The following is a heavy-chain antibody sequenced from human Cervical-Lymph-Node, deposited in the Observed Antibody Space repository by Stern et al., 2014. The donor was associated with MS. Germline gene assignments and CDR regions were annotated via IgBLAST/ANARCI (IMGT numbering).Heavy chain of an antibody. CDR3: ARSSSWYFDY. Sequence: VQLVESGTEVKKPGASVKVSCKTSGYTFTSHGISWVRQVPGQALEWMGWITTHNGNTDYAQKVQDRVTLTTDTSTNIAYMELRSLRSDDTAVYYCARSSSWYFDYWGQGTLVAVSS. CDR2: ITTHNGNT. J-gene: IGHJ4*02. CDR1: GYTFTSHG. V-gene: IGHV1-18*01. D-gene: IGHD6-13*01.